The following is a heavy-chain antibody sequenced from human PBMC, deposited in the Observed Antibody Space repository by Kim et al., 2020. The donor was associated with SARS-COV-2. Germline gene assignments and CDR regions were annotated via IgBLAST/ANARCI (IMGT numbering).Heavy chain of an antibody. J-gene: IGHJ6*02. D-gene: IGHD5-18*01. Sequence: GESLKISCKGSGYSFTSYWIGWVRQMPGKGLEWMGIIYPGDSDTRYSPSFQGQVTISADKSISTAYLQWSSLKASDTAMYYCARQLWSRYYYYGMDVWGQGTTVTVSS. V-gene: IGHV5-51*01. CDR3: ARQLWSRYYYYGMDV. CDR1: GYSFTSYW. CDR2: IYPGDSDT.